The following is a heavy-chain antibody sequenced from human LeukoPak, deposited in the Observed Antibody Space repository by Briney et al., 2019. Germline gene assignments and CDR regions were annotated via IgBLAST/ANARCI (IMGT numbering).Heavy chain of an antibody. CDR2: IYYSGST. Sequence: PSQTLSLTCTVSGGSISSGCYYWSWIRQHPGKGLEWIGYIYYSGSTYYNPSLKSRVTTSVDTSKNQFSLKLSSVTAADTAVYYCAREYSGSYYVILDYWGQGTLVTVSS. CDR1: GGSISSGCYY. J-gene: IGHJ4*02. D-gene: IGHD1-26*01. CDR3: AREYSGSYYVILDY. V-gene: IGHV4-31*03.